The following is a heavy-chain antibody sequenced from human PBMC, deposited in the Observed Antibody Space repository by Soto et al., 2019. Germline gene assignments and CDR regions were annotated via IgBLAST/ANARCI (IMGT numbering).Heavy chain of an antibody. CDR2: ISGSGGST. CDR3: TKTAPRGAGAGQNWFDP. V-gene: IGHV3-23*01. D-gene: IGHD6-19*01. CDR1: GFTFSNYA. Sequence: GGSLRLSCAASGFTFSNYAMNWVRQAPGKGLEWVSAISGSGGSTYYADSVKGRFTISRDNSKNTLYVQMNSLRAEDTTVYYCTKTAPRGAGAGQNWFDPGGKETLVTVPS. J-gene: IGHJ5*02.